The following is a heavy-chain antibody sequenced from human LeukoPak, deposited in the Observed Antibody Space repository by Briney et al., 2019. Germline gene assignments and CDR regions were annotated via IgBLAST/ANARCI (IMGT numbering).Heavy chain of an antibody. CDR3: ARGYGSGI. D-gene: IGHD3-10*01. CDR1: GFTFSTDS. Sequence: GGSLRLSCAASGFTFSTDSMSWVRQAPGKGLEWVSSISSSSSYIYYADSVKGRFTISRDNAKSSLYLQMNSLRAEDTAVYYCARGYGSGIWGQGTLVTVSS. J-gene: IGHJ4*02. V-gene: IGHV3-21*01. CDR2: ISSSSSYI.